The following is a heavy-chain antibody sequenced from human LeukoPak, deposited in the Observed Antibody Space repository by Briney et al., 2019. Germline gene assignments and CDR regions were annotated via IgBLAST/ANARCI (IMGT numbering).Heavy chain of an antibody. V-gene: IGHV3-53*01. CDR2: IYSDGTT. J-gene: IGHJ4*02. Sequence: PGGSLRLSCAVSGFTVSRNVLSWVRQAPGKGLEWVSVIYSDGTTFYGDSVKGRFTISRDTSKSTLYLQMNTLRADDTAVYYCALSRGYSDYQLRFDYCGQGALVTVSS. CDR3: ALSRGYSDYQLRFDY. D-gene: IGHD5-12*01. CDR1: GFTVSRNV.